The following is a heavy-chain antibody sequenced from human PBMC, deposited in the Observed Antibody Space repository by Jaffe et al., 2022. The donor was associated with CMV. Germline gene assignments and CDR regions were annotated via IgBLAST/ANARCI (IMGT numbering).Heavy chain of an antibody. J-gene: IGHJ6*03. D-gene: IGHD5-12*01. Sequence: QVQLVESGGGLVKPGGSLRLSCAASGFTFSDYYMSWIRQAPGKGLEWVSYISSSSSYTNYADSVKGRFTISRDNAKNSLYLQMNSLRAEDTAVYYCARISASGYRYYYYYMDVWGKGTTVTVSS. V-gene: IGHV3-11*06. CDR1: GFTFSDYY. CDR3: ARISASGYRYYYYYMDV. CDR2: ISSSSSYT.